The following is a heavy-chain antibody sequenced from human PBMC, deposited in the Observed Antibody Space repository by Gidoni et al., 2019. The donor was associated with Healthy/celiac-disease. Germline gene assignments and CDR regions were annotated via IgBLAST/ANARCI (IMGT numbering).Heavy chain of an antibody. J-gene: IGHJ4*02. V-gene: IGHV4-38-2*01. D-gene: IGHD1-1*01. CDR2: IYHSGST. CDR1: GYSISSGYY. Sequence: QVQLQESGPGLVTPSETLSLTCAVSGYSISSGYYWGWIRQPPGKGLEWIGSIYHSGSTYYNPSLKSRVTISVDTSKNQFSLKLSSVTAADTAVYYCARHRQERSFDYWGQGTLVTVSS. CDR3: ARHRQERSFDY.